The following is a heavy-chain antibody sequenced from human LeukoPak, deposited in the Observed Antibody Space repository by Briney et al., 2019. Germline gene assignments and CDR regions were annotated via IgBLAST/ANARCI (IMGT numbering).Heavy chain of an antibody. J-gene: IGHJ4*02. CDR1: GYTFTDYY. CDR2: INPNSGET. V-gene: IGHV1-2*02. Sequence: AAVKVSCKTSGYTFTDYYIHWVRQAPGQGLEWMGWINPNSGETNSAQKFQGRVTMTGDTSISTAYMELRRVTSDDTAVYYCARDRDYSNTERGFDYWGQGTLVTVSS. CDR3: ARDRDYSNTERGFDY. D-gene: IGHD4-11*01.